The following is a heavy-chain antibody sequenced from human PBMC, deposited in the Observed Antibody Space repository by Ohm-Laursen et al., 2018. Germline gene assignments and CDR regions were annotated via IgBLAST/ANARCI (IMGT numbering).Heavy chain of an antibody. J-gene: IGHJ1*01. Sequence: SSVKVSCKASGDIFSSYAISWVRQAPGQGLEWMGGIIPIFGTANYAQKFQGRVTITADESTSTAYMELSSLRSEDTAVYYCARDNGFEFNYEAAFQHWGQGTLVTVSS. CDR3: ARDNGFEFNYEAAFQH. D-gene: IGHD3-3*01. V-gene: IGHV1-69*01. CDR2: IIPIFGTA. CDR1: GDIFSSYA.